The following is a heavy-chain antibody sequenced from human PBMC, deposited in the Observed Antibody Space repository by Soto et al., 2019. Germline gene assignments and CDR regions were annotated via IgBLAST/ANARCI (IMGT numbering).Heavy chain of an antibody. D-gene: IGHD3-10*01. V-gene: IGHV1-8*01. CDR1: GYTFTSYD. CDR2: MNPNSGNT. Sequence: ASVKVSCKASGYTFTSYDINWVRQATGQGLEWKGWMNPNSGNTGYAQKFQGRVTITADKSTSTAYMELSSLRSEDTAVYYCARDSVDYYGSGSYYNGGWFDPWGQGTLVTVSS. J-gene: IGHJ5*02. CDR3: ARDSVDYYGSGSYYNGGWFDP.